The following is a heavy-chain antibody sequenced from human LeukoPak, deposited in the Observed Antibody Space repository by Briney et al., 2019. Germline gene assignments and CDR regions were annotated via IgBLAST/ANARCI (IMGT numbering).Heavy chain of an antibody. CDR2: ISSSSSYI. V-gene: IGHV3-21*01. D-gene: IGHD2-2*01. CDR1: GFTFSSYS. J-gene: IGHJ5*02. CDR3: ARGTSYSPNWFDP. Sequence: PGGPLRLSCAASGFTFSSYSMNWVRQAPGKGLEWVSSISSSSSYIYYADSVKGRFTISRDNAKNSLYLQMNSLRAEDTAVYYCARGTSYSPNWFDPWGQGTLVTVSS.